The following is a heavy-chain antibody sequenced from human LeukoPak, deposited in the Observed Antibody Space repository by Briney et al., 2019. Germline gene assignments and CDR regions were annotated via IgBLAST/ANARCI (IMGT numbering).Heavy chain of an antibody. D-gene: IGHD5-18*01. V-gene: IGHV4-34*01. CDR1: GGSFSGYY. CDR2: INHSGRT. CDR3: AREKMRRYSYGYAH. J-gene: IGHJ4*02. Sequence: PSETLSLTCAVYGGSFSGYYWSWIRQPPGKGLEWIGEINHSGRTNYNSSLKSRVTISVDTSKNQFSLKVSSVTAADTAVYYCAREKMRRYSYGYAHWGQGTLVTVSS.